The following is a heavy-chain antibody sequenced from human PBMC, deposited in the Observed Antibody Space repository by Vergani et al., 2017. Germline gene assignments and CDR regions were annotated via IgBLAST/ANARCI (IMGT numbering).Heavy chain of an antibody. CDR2: ISSSSSYI. CDR1: GYTFTSYS. Sequence: VQLVQSGAEVKKPGASVKVSCKASGYTFTSYSMNWVRQAPGKGLEWVSSISSSSSYIYYADSVKGRFPISRDNAENSLHLQMNSLRAEYTAVYYCARDFSAYCSSINCHFAYWGQGALVTVSS. D-gene: IGHD2-2*01. J-gene: IGHJ4*02. CDR3: ARDFSAYCSSINCHFAY. V-gene: IGHV3-21*01.